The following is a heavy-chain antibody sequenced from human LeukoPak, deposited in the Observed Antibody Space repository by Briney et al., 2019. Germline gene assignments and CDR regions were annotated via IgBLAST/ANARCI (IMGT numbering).Heavy chain of an antibody. CDR2: ISYDGSNK. V-gene: IGHV3-30*04. CDR1: GFTFSSYA. Sequence: PGRSLRLSCAASGFTFSSYAMHWVRQAPGKGLEWVAVISYDGSNKYYADSVKGRFTISRDNSKNTLYLQMNSLRAEDTAVYYCAKDMIATRLYYYDSSGYYYADYWGQGTLVTVSS. J-gene: IGHJ4*02. CDR3: AKDMIATRLYYYDSSGYYYADY. D-gene: IGHD3-22*01.